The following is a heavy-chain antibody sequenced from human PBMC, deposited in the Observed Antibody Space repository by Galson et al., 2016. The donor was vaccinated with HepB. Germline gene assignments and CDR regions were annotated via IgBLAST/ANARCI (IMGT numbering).Heavy chain of an antibody. CDR2: ISYDKTKT. Sequence: SLRLSCAASGFTFSVYAMHWVRQAPGKGLEWVAVISYDKTKTYYADSVKGRFTISGDNSKNTLYLQMNSLRIDDTAVYHCARDAAGYYGSGSYRPFYFDSWGQGTLVTVSS. CDR3: ARDAAGYYGSGSYRPFYFDS. D-gene: IGHD3-10*01. CDR1: GFTFSVYA. V-gene: IGHV3-30-3*01. J-gene: IGHJ4*02.